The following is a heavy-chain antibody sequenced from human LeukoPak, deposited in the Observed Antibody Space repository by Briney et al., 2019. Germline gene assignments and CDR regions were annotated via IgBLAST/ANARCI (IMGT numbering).Heavy chain of an antibody. CDR3: ARRKETTFDY. CDR2: INHSGST. V-gene: IGHV4-34*01. Sequence: SETLSLTCAVYGGSFSGYYWSWIRQPPGKGLEWIGEINHSGSTSYNPSLKSRVTISVDTSKNQFSLKLSSVTAADTAVYYCARRKETTFDYWGQGTLVTVSS. D-gene: IGHD1-14*01. J-gene: IGHJ4*02. CDR1: GGSFSGYY.